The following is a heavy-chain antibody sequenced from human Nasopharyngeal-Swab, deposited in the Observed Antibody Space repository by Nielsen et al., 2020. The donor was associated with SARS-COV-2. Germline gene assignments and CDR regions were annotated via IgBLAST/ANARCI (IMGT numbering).Heavy chain of an antibody. D-gene: IGHD6-13*01. V-gene: IGHV1-18*04. Sequence: ASVKVSCKASGYTFTSYGISWVRQAPGQGLEWMGWISAYNGNTNYAQKLQGRVTMTTDTSTSTAYMELRSLRSDDTAVYYCASSSSGYSSSWYYYYYYMDVWGKGTTITVSS. CDR2: ISAYNGNT. CDR1: GYTFTSYG. J-gene: IGHJ6*03. CDR3: ASSSSGYSSSWYYYYYYMDV.